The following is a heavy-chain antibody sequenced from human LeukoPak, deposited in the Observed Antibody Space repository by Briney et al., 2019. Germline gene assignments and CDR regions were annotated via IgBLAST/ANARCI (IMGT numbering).Heavy chain of an antibody. CDR1: GGSFSTYY. D-gene: IGHD2-21*01. V-gene: IGHV4-59*08. CDR2: IYHSGST. Sequence: SETLSLTCTVSGGSFSTYYWSWIRQPPGKGLEWIGYIYHSGSTNYNPSLESRVTISVDTSKNQFSLKLSSVTAADTAVYYCARVLWMSWFDPWGQGTLVTVSS. J-gene: IGHJ5*02. CDR3: ARVLWMSWFDP.